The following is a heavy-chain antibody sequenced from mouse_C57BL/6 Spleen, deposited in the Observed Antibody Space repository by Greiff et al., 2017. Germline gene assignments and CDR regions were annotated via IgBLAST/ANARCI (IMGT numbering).Heavy chain of an antibody. D-gene: IGHD1-1*01. CDR1: GYTFTSYW. CDR2: IYPGNSDT. J-gene: IGHJ2*01. V-gene: IGHV1-5*01. Sequence: EVQLQQSGTVLARPGASVKMSCKTSGYTFTSYWMHWVKQRPGQGLEWIGAIYPGNSDTSYNQKFKGKAKLTAVTSASTAYMELSSLTNEDSAVYYCTRWWAGGSSYFDYWGQGTTLTVSS. CDR3: TRWWAGGSSYFDY.